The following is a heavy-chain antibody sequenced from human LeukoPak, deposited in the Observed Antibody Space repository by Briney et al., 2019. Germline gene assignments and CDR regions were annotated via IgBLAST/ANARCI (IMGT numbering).Heavy chain of an antibody. Sequence: ASVKVSCKASGYTFTGYYMHWVRQAPGQGLEWMGWINPNSGGTNYAQKFQGWVTMTRDTSISTAYMELSRLGSDDTAVYYCARDSKANAFDIWGQGTMVTVSS. J-gene: IGHJ3*02. D-gene: IGHD2-2*01. CDR2: INPNSGGT. V-gene: IGHV1-2*04. CDR1: GYTFTGYY. CDR3: ARDSKANAFDI.